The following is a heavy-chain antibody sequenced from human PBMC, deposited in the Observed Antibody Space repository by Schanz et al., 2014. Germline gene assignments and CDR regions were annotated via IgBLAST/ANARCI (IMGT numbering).Heavy chain of an antibody. CDR1: GGTFSSST. D-gene: IGHD2-21*01. J-gene: IGHJ4*02. CDR3: ATGPHIVVAFDY. Sequence: QVQLVQSGAEVKKPGSSVKVSCKASGGTFSSSTLTWVRQAPGQGLEWMGRIIPILDKTNYAQKFQGRVTMTADKSTSTVNMELSSLRSEDTAVYYCATGPHIVVAFDYWGQGTLVTVSS. CDR2: IIPILDKT. V-gene: IGHV1-69*08.